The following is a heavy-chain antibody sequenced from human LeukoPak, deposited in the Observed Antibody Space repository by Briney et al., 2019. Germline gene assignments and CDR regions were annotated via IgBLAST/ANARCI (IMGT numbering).Heavy chain of an antibody. CDR3: ARQLERRYDYYMDV. CDR1: GGTFSSYA. CDR2: IIPIFATT. Sequence: ASVKVSCRASGGTFSSYAISWVRQAPGQGLEWMGGIIPIFATTNFAQKFQGRVTITADESTSTAYMELSSLRSEDTAVYYCARQLERRYDYYMDVWGKGTTVTVSS. J-gene: IGHJ6*03. V-gene: IGHV1-69*13. D-gene: IGHD1-1*01.